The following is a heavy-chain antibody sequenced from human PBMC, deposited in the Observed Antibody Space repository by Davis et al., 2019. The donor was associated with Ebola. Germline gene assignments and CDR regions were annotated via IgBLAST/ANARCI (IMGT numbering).Heavy chain of an antibody. CDR2: IIPILGIA. J-gene: IGHJ4*02. CDR3: ARDLGDWDIVATN. D-gene: IGHD2-15*01. Sequence: AASVKVSCKASGYTFTSYGISWVRQAPGQGLEWMGRIIPILGIANYAQKFQGRVTITADKSTSTAYMELRSLRSDDTAVYYCARDLGDWDIVATNWGQGTLVTVSS. CDR1: GYTFTSYG. V-gene: IGHV1-69*04.